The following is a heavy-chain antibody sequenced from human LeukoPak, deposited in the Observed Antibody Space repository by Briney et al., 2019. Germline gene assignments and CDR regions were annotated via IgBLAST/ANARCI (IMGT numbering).Heavy chain of an antibody. CDR3: ARERGIGIAAAGLDY. CDR1: GFTFSSYA. Sequence: GRSLRLSCAASGFTFSSYAMHWVRQAPGKGLEWVAVISYDGSNKYYADSVKGRFTISRDNSKNTLYLQMNSLRAEDTAVYYCARERGIGIAAAGLDYWGQGTLVTVSS. V-gene: IGHV3-30-3*01. D-gene: IGHD6-13*01. CDR2: ISYDGSNK. J-gene: IGHJ4*02.